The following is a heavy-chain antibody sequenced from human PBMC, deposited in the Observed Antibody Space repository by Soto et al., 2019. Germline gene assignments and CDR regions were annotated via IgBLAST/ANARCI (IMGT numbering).Heavy chain of an antibody. J-gene: IGHJ4*02. Sequence: GGSLRLSCAVSGFTFSTYWIHWVRQAPGKGLVWVSRINSDGSSTNYADSVKGRFTISRDNAKNTLYLQMNSLRAEDTAVYYCAIAVAGTVFDYWGQGTLVTVSS. CDR3: AIAVAGTVFDY. D-gene: IGHD6-19*01. CDR1: GFTFSTYW. CDR2: INSDGSST. V-gene: IGHV3-74*01.